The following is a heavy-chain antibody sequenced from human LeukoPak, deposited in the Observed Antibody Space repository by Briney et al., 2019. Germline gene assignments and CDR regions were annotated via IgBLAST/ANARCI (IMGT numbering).Heavy chain of an antibody. CDR1: GFTFSSYA. Sequence: PGASLRLSCAASGFTFSSYAMSWVRQAPGKGLEWVSAISGSGGSTYYADSVKGRFTISRDNSKNTLYLQMNSLRAEDTAVYYCAKEGYYDSSGYSPLGYFDYWGQGTLVTVSS. J-gene: IGHJ4*02. CDR2: ISGSGGST. D-gene: IGHD3-22*01. V-gene: IGHV3-23*01. CDR3: AKEGYYDSSGYSPLGYFDY.